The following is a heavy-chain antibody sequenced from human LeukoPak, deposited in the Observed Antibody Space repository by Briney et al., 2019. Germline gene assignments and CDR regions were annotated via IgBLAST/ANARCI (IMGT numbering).Heavy chain of an antibody. V-gene: IGHV1-2*04. CDR2: INPNSGGT. D-gene: IGHD6-19*01. Sequence: GASVKVSCKASGYTFTGYYMHWVRQAPGQGLEWMGWINPNSGGTNYAQKFQGWVTMTRDTSISTAYMELSRLRSDDTAVYYCAREFRESSGWRQNDYWGQGTLVTVSS. CDR1: GYTFTGYY. CDR3: AREFRESSGWRQNDY. J-gene: IGHJ4*02.